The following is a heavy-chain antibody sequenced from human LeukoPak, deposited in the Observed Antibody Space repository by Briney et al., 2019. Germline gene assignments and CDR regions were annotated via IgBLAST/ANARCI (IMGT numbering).Heavy chain of an antibody. V-gene: IGHV1-69*05. CDR3: ARSYCSGGSCYHFDY. D-gene: IGHD2-15*01. CDR2: IIPIFGTA. Sequence: SVKVSCKASGGTFSSYAISWVRQAPGQGLEWMGGIIPIFGTANYAQKFQGRVTMTRNTSISTAYMELSSLRSEDTAVYYCARSYCSGGSCYHFDYWGQGTLVTVSS. CDR1: GGTFSSYA. J-gene: IGHJ4*02.